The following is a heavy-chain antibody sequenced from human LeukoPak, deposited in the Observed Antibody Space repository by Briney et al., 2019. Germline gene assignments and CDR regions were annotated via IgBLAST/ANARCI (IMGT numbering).Heavy chain of an antibody. Sequence: PGGSLRLSCVASGLTFRDHYMDWVRQAPGRGLEWVGRVRNNVYSYTTEYAASVKGRFTISRDDTKNSLYLQMNRLKTEDTAVYYCARSHSGGYSDAFDIWGQGTMVTVSS. CDR1: GLTFRDHY. CDR3: ARSHSGGYSDAFDI. V-gene: IGHV3-72*01. D-gene: IGHD3-22*01. J-gene: IGHJ3*02. CDR2: VRNNVYSYTT.